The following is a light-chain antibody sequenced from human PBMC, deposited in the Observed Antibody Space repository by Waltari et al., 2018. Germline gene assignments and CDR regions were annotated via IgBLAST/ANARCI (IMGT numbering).Light chain of an antibody. CDR1: SSDVGDYNY. J-gene: IGLJ2*01. CDR3: SSYTSSSTLV. Sequence: QSALTQPASVSGSPGPSITISCTGTSSDVGDYNYVSWYQQHPVKAPKLLIYEVSNRPSGISNRFSGSKSGSTASLTISGLQAEDEADYYCSSYTSSSTLVFGGGTKLTVL. CDR2: EVS. V-gene: IGLV2-14*03.